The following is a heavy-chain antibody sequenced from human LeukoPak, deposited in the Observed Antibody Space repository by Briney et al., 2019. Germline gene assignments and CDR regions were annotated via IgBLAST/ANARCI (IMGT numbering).Heavy chain of an antibody. CDR2: ISSSSSYI. Sequence: GGGLRLSRAASGFTFSSYSMNWVRHALGEGLERVSSISSSSSYIYYADSVKGRFTISRDNAKNSLYLQMNSLRAEDTAVYYCARYTAAGFDYWGQGTLVTVSS. CDR1: GFTFSSYS. D-gene: IGHD5-18*01. CDR3: ARYTAAGFDY. V-gene: IGHV3-21*01. J-gene: IGHJ4*02.